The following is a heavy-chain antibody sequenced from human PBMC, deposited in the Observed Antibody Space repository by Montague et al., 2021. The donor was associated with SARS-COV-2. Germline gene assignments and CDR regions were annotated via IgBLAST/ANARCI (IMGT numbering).Heavy chain of an antibody. Sequence: SETLSLTCDVYGGSFSSYWSWIRQPPGKGLEWIGEIYHSGFTNYNPALKSRVTLSVDTSKNQFSLKLNSSTAADTAVYYCARDLGRYGSSSSSASWGQGILVTVSS. D-gene: IGHD6-13*01. V-gene: IGHV4-34*01. CDR2: IYHSGFT. CDR1: GGSFSSY. CDR3: ARDLGRYGSSSSSAS. J-gene: IGHJ5*02.